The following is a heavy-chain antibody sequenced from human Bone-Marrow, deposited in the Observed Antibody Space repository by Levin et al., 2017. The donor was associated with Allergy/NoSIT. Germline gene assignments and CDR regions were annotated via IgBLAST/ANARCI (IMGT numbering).Heavy chain of an antibody. CDR2: ISYDGSNK. CDR3: ARTYKFMITFGGVIAH. CDR1: GFTFSSYA. J-gene: IGHJ4*02. Sequence: SCAASGFTFSSYAMHWVRQAPGKGLEWVAVISYDGSNKYYADSVKGRFTISRDNSKNTLYLQMNSLRAEDTAVYYCARTYKFMITFGGVIAHWGQGTLVTVSS. D-gene: IGHD3-16*02. V-gene: IGHV3-30-3*01.